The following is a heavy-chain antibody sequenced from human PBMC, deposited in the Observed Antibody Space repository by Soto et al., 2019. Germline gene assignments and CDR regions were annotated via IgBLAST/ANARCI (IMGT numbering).Heavy chain of an antibody. CDR2: INPNGDTT. Sequence: ASVKVSCKASGYTFSNYYMHWVRQAPGQGLEWMGGINPNGDTTYYAQKFMGRLTVTRDTSTSTVYMELSSLRSEDTAVYSCAREGATAAKMFDYWGQGTLVTVSS. J-gene: IGHJ4*02. CDR3: AREGATAAKMFDY. V-gene: IGHV1-46*01. D-gene: IGHD2-2*01. CDR1: GYTFSNYY.